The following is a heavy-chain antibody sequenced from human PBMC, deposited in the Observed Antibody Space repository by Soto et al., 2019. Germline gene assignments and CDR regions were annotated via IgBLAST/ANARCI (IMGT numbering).Heavy chain of an antibody. J-gene: IGHJ4*02. CDR3: GRGRSGELVVFY. V-gene: IGHV1-2*02. CDR2: IGPNRGDT. Sequence: QVQLVQSGAEVKKSGASVKVSCKASGYTFTGYYIHWVRQAPGQGPEWMGEIGPNRGDTRSAQKFQGRVTLTRDTSITTVSMELSNLSHDDTAVYYCGRGRSGELVVFYWGQGTLVTVYS. CDR1: GYTFTGYY. D-gene: IGHD1-7*01.